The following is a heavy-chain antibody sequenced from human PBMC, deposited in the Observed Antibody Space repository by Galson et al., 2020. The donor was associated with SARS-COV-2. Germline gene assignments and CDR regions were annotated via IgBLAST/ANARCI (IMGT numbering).Heavy chain of an antibody. CDR1: GFSITYAW. Sequence: GESLKIPCAASGFSITYAWLSWVRQAPGKGLEWVGRVRSKTSGGTTDYAAPVKGRFIISRDDSMTMVYLDMNSLRTEDTAIYYCVTDVSEAGNGEFDYWGQGTLVTVSS. CDR3: VTDVSEAGNGEFDY. V-gene: IGHV3-15*01. D-gene: IGHD3-10*01. CDR2: VRSKTSGGTT. J-gene: IGHJ4*02.